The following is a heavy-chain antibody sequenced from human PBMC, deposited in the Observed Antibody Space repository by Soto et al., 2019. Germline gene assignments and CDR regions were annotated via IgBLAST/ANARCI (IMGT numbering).Heavy chain of an antibody. V-gene: IGHV1-18*04. D-gene: IGHD3-22*01. J-gene: IGHJ3*02. CDR2: ISAYNGNT. CDR1: GYTFTSYG. Sequence: GASVKVSCKASGYTFTSYGISWVRQAPGQELEWMGWISAYNGNTNYAQKLQGRVTMTTDTSTSTAYMELRSLRSDDTAVYYCARDRDGYYYDSSGYDAFDIWGQGTMVTVSS. CDR3: ARDRDGYYYDSSGYDAFDI.